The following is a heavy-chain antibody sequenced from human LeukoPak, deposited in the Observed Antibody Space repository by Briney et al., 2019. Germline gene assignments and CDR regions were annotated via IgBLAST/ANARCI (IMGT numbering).Heavy chain of an antibody. CDR2: ISWNSGSI. Sequence: PGGSLRLSCAASGFTFDDYAMHWVRQAPGKGLEWVSSISWNSGSIGYADSVKGRFTISRDNAKNSLYLQMNSLRAEDTALYYCAKEMFTFGGVIAQYVFDYWAREPWSPSPQ. CDR3: AKEMFTFGGVIAQYVFDY. V-gene: IGHV3-9*01. D-gene: IGHD3-16*02. J-gene: IGHJ4*02. CDR1: GFTFDDYA.